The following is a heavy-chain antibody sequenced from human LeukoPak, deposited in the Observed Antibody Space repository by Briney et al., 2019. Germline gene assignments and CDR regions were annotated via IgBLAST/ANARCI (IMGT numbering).Heavy chain of an antibody. CDR3: AKGSGINHYHWIDP. Sequence: PGGSLRLSCAASGFTVSSNYMSWVRRAPGKGLEWVSVIYSGGSTYYADSVKGRFTISRDNSKNTLYLQMDSLRAEDTALYYCAKGSGINHYHWIDPWGQGTLVTVSS. CDR1: GFTVSSNY. CDR2: IYSGGST. V-gene: IGHV3-53*01. D-gene: IGHD1-14*01. J-gene: IGHJ5*02.